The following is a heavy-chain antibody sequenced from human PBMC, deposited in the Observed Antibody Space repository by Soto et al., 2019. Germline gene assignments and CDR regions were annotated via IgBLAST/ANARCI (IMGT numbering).Heavy chain of an antibody. CDR1: GYTFSSHG. V-gene: IGHV1-18*01. CDR3: EREGSYGWYDC. Sequence: QVQLVQSGAEVRKHGASVKVSCKPSGYTFSSHGIIWVRQAPGQGLEWMGWISGYNGNAKYAQRFQGRVTMTTDTSTSTVDLDLRSLGSDDSAVDYCEREGSYGWYDCVGQGTLVIVSS. CDR2: ISGYNGNA. J-gene: IGHJ5*01. D-gene: IGHD2-15*01.